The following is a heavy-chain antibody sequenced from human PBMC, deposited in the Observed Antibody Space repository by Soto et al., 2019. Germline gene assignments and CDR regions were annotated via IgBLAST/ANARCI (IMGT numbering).Heavy chain of an antibody. CDR3: ARDMGYSYRTGYGLDV. D-gene: IGHD5-18*01. J-gene: IGHJ6*02. V-gene: IGHV5-51*01. CDR2: IYPGDSDT. Sequence: GESLKISCNGSGYSFTGYWICWVRQMPWKGLEWMGIIYPGDSDTRYSPSFQGQVTISADKSISTAYLQWSSLRPEDTAVYYCARDMGYSYRTGYGLDVWGQGTTVTVSS. CDR1: GYSFTGYW.